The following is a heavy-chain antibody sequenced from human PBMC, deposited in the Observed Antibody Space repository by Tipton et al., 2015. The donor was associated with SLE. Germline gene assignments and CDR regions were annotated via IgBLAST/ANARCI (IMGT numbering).Heavy chain of an antibody. Sequence: SLRLSCGASGFAFSDYYMSWTRQAPGKGLEWVSYISSSGSTMYYADSVKGRFTISRDNSKNSLYLQMSSLRAEDTAVYYCANSFGDYESYWFLDVWGRGTLVSVSS. CDR3: ANSFGDYESYWFLDV. J-gene: IGHJ2*01. CDR2: ISSSGSTM. V-gene: IGHV3-11*01. D-gene: IGHD4-17*01. CDR1: GFAFSDYY.